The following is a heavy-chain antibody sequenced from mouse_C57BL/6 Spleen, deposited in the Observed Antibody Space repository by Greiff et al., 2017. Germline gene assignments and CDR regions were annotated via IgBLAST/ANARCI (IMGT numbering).Heavy chain of an antibody. D-gene: IGHD1-1*01. CDR1: GFSFTSYG. CDR2: IWRGGST. J-gene: IGHJ1*03. V-gene: IGHV2-5*01. Sequence: VQLQESGPGLVQPSQSLSITCTVSGFSFTSYGVHWVRQSPGKGLEWLGVIWRGGSTDYNAAFMSRLSITKDNSKSQVFLKMNRLQADDTAIYYCAKNGGSYYGSSSGYFDVWGTGTTVTVSS. CDR3: AKNGGSYYGSSSGYFDV.